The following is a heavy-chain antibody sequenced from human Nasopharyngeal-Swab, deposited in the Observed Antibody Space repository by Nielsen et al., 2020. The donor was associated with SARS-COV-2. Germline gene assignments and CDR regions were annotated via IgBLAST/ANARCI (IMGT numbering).Heavy chain of an antibody. J-gene: IGHJ3*02. CDR2: INPDTGVT. Sequence: ASVTVSCKASGYTFTNHHIHWVRQAPGQGLEWMGRINPDTGVTIYAQNFQGRVTMHRDTSLRTAYMELSRLTSGDTAVYYCAGMIIANDAFGIWGQGTMVTVSS. V-gene: IGHV1-2*06. CDR1: GYTFTNHH. CDR3: AGMIIANDAFGI. D-gene: IGHD3-22*01.